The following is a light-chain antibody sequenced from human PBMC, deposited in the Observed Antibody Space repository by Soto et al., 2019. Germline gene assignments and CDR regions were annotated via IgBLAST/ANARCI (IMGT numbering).Light chain of an antibody. CDR3: QQYSDSPLT. J-gene: IGKJ4*01. CDR2: GAS. CDR1: QTVRTNY. V-gene: IGKV3-20*01. Sequence: EIVLTQSPGTLSLSPGERATLSCRASQTVRTNYLAWFQHKPGQAPRLLIYGASSRATGIPDRFSGSGSGPDFTLTINTLEPEDFALYFCQQYSDSPLTFGGGTKVEIK.